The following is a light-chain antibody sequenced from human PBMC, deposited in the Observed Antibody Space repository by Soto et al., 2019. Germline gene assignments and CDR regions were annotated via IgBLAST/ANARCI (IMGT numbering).Light chain of an antibody. Sequence: QSALTQPPSASGSPGQSVTISCAGTSSDVGGYYYVSWYQQYPRKVPKLMIYGVSERPSGVPDRFSGSKSGNTAFLTVSGLQAEDEADYYCLSYADTAYVFGTGTKVTVL. CDR3: LSYADTAYV. V-gene: IGLV2-8*01. CDR1: SSDVGGYYY. CDR2: GVS. J-gene: IGLJ1*01.